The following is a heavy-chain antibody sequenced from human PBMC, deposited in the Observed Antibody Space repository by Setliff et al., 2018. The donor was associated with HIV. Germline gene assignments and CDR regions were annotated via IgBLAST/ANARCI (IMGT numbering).Heavy chain of an antibody. CDR1: GYTFSSHT. Sequence: ASVKVSCKASGYTFSSHTIHWVRQAPGQGPEWMGWINTGNGNTKYSQKFQDRVTITRDTSANTGYMEVNSLRLEDTAVYYCARDRIPKRGYTYREPDFDSWGQGTLVTVSS. CDR3: ARDRIPKRGYTYREPDFDS. V-gene: IGHV1-3*04. D-gene: IGHD3-16*02. J-gene: IGHJ4*02. CDR2: INTGNGNT.